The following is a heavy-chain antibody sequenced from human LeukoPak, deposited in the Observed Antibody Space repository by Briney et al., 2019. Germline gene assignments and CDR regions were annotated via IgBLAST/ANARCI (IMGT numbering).Heavy chain of an antibody. CDR3: ARAGTTKTTPKGIDY. CDR1: GGSISSGDYY. J-gene: IGHJ4*02. V-gene: IGHV4-30-4*08. Sequence: SETLSLPCTVSGGSISSGDYYWSWIRQPPGKGLEWIGYIYYSGSTYYNPSRKSRVTISVDTTKNQFSLKLSSVTAADTAVYYCARAGTTKTTPKGIDYWGQGTLVTVSS. D-gene: IGHD4-11*01. CDR2: IYYSGST.